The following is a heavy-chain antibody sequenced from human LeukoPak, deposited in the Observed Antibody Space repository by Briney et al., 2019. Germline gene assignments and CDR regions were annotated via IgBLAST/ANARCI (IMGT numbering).Heavy chain of an antibody. Sequence: GGSLRLSCAASGFTFSSYAMSWVRQAPGKGLEWVSYISSSSSTIYYADSVKGRFTISRDNAKNSPYLQMNSLRAEDTAVYYCARRLGYCSSTSCYGIDYWGQGTLVTVSS. CDR1: GFTFSSYA. D-gene: IGHD2-2*01. J-gene: IGHJ4*02. V-gene: IGHV3-48*04. CDR2: ISSSSSTI. CDR3: ARRLGYCSSTSCYGIDY.